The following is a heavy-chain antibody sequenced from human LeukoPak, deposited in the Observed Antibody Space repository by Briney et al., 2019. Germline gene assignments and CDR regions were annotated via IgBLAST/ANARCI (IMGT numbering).Heavy chain of an antibody. D-gene: IGHD3-16*02. J-gene: IGHJ4*02. CDR2: IYHSGST. CDR3: AREKGRVVLFDY. Sequence: PSQTLSLTCTVSGGSISSGGYYWSWIRQPPGKGLEWIGYIYHSGSTYYNPSLKSRVTISVDRSKNQFSLKLSSVTAADTAVYYCAREKGRVVLFDYWGQGTLVTVSS. CDR1: GGSISSGGYY. V-gene: IGHV4-30-2*01.